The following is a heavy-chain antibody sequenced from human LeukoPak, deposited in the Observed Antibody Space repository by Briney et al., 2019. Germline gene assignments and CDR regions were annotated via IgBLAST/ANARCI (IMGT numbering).Heavy chain of an antibody. Sequence: SETLSLTCTVSGGSIRSSSYYWGWIRQPRGKGLEWIVSIYYSGSTYYNASLKSRGTISVDTSKNQFSLKLNSVTAADTAVYFCARQVVAVAGTGYFDYWGQGTLVTVSS. V-gene: IGHV4-39*01. CDR3: ARQVVAVAGTGYFDY. CDR1: GGSIRSSSYY. J-gene: IGHJ4*02. CDR2: IYYSGST. D-gene: IGHD6-19*01.